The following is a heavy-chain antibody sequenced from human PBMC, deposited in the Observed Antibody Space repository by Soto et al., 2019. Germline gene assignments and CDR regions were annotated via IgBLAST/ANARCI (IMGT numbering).Heavy chain of an antibody. Sequence: EVQLVESGGGLVKPGGSLRLSCAASGFTFSSYSMNWVRQAPGKGLEWVSSISSSSSYIYYADSVKGRFTISRDNAKNSLYLQMNSLRAEDTAVYYCASKGWELPKHYFDYWGQGTLVTVSS. D-gene: IGHD1-26*01. V-gene: IGHV3-21*01. CDR3: ASKGWELPKHYFDY. CDR1: GFTFSSYS. CDR2: ISSSSSYI. J-gene: IGHJ4*02.